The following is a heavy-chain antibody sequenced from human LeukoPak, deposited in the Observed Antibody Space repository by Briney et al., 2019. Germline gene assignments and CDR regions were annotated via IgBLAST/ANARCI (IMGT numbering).Heavy chain of an antibody. CDR2: INHSGST. CDR3: ARGPVPTGSSWYNWFDP. Sequence: SQTLSLTCTVSGGSISSGSYYWSWIRQPAGKGLEWIGEINHSGSTNYNPSLKSRVTISVDTSKNQFSLKLSSVTAADTAVYYCARGPVPTGSSWYNWFDPWGQGTLVTVSS. CDR1: GGSISSGSYY. D-gene: IGHD6-13*01. V-gene: IGHV4-61*09. J-gene: IGHJ5*02.